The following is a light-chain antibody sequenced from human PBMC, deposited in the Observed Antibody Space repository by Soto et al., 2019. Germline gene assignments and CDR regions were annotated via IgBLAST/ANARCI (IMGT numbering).Light chain of an antibody. CDR3: MQGVQTPRT. J-gene: IGKJ1*01. CDR2: LAS. Sequence: DIVMTQSPLSLAVTPGEPASFSCRSSQSLRHSSGYNYLDWYLQKPGQSPQLLIYLASTRASGVPDRFSGSGSGTDFTLKISRVEAEDVGVYYCMQGVQTPRTFGQGTKVEIK. CDR1: QSLRHSSGYNY. V-gene: IGKV2-28*01.